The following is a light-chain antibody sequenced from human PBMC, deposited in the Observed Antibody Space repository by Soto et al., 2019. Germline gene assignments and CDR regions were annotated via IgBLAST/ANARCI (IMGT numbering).Light chain of an antibody. Sequence: QSVLTQPRSVSGSPGRSVTISCTGTSSDVGGYNYVSWYQQHPGKAPQLLIYDVNKRPSGISNRFSGSKSGNTASLTISGLQAEDEADYHCCSYAGTNPSYVFGTGTKVTV. V-gene: IGLV2-11*01. J-gene: IGLJ1*01. CDR2: DVN. CDR3: CSYAGTNPSYV. CDR1: SSDVGGYNY.